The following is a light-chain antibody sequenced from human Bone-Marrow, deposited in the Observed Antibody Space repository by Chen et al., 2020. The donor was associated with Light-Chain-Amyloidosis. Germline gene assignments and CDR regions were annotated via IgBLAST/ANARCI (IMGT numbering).Light chain of an antibody. CDR1: QSVDTY. Sequence: EIVLTQSPATLSLSPGERATLSCRASQSVDTYLVWYQQKPGQPPRLLISGASTRASGIPARFSGSGSGTDFTLTISSLEPEDFAMYYCQQYGTSPLTFGGGTKVEIK. CDR2: GAS. J-gene: IGKJ4*01. V-gene: IGKV3-11*01. CDR3: QQYGTSPLT.